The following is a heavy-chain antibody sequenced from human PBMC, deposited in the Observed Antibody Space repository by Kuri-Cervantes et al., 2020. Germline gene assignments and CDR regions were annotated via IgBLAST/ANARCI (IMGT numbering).Heavy chain of an antibody. CDR1: GYTFTSYG. Sequence: ASVKVSCKASGYTFTSYGISWVRQATGQGLEWMGWMNPNSGNTGYAQKFQGRVTMTRNTSISTAYMELSSLRSEDTAVYYCARGTPRYCTNGVCYKYYMDVWGKGTTVTVSS. V-gene: IGHV1-8*02. J-gene: IGHJ6*03. CDR2: MNPNSGNT. CDR3: ARGTPRYCTNGVCYKYYMDV. D-gene: IGHD2-8*01.